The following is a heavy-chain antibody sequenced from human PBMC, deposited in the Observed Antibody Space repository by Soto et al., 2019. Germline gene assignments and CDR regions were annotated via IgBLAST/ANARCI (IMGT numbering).Heavy chain of an antibody. D-gene: IGHD3-22*01. J-gene: IGHJ6*02. CDR1: GYTLTSYG. CDR3: ASHLLATYYYDSSGMDV. Sequence: GASVKVSCKASGYTLTSYGISWVLQAPGQGLEWMGWISAYNGNTNYAQKLQGRVTMTTDTSTSTAYMELRSLRSDDTAVYYCASHLLATYYYDSSGMDVWGQGTTVTVSS. CDR2: ISAYNGNT. V-gene: IGHV1-18*04.